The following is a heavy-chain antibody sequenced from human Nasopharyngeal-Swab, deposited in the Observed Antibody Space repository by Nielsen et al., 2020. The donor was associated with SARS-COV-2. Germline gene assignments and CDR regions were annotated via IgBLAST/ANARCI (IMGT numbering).Heavy chain of an antibody. CDR3: AKGDIVLMVYPASAFDI. D-gene: IGHD2-8*01. J-gene: IGHJ3*02. V-gene: IGHV3-9*01. CDR1: GFTFDDYA. Sequence: GGSLRLSCAASGFTFDDYAMHWVRQAPGKGLEWVSGISWNSGSIGYADSMKGRFTISRDNAKNSLYLQMNSLRAEDTALYYCAKGDIVLMVYPASAFDIWGQGTMVTVSS. CDR2: ISWNSGSI.